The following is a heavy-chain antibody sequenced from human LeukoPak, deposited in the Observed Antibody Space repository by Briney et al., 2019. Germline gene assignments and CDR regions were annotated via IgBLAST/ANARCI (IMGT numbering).Heavy chain of an antibody. V-gene: IGHV4-59*12. CDR1: GDSISSYH. D-gene: IGHD4-17*01. J-gene: IGHJ4*02. CDR3: AATIKRDYGDTNLDY. CDR2: MYHIGGI. Sequence: SETLSLTCTVPGDSISSYHWSWIRQPPGKGLEWIGYMYHIGGINYNPSLKSRVTISVDTPENQFSLKLTSVTAADTAVYYCAATIKRDYGDTNLDYWGQGTLVTVSS.